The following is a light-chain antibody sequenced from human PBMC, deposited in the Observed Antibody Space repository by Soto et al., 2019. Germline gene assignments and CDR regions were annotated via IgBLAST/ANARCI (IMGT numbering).Light chain of an antibody. Sequence: SALTQPASVSGSPGQSITVSCTGTGSDVGGYRYVSWYQQHPGKAPKLIIYDVATRPSGISDRISGSKSGNTASLTISGLQPEDEADYFCSSYRAGGTVVFGGGTKLTVL. CDR1: GSDVGGYRY. CDR3: SSYRAGGTVV. CDR2: DVA. J-gene: IGLJ2*01. V-gene: IGLV2-14*03.